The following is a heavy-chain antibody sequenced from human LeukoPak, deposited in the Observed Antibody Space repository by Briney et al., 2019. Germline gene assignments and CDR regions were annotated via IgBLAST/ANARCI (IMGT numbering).Heavy chain of an antibody. CDR2: MNPNSGNT. V-gene: IGHV1-8*01. J-gene: IGHJ4*02. Sequence: GASVEVSCKASGYTFTSYDINWVRQVTGQGLEWMGWMNPNSGNTGYAQKFQGRVTMTRNTSISTAYMELSSLRSEDTAVYYCARAPGLVSYYDSSGYYYSGDFDYWGQGTLVTVSS. CDR1: GYTFTSYD. CDR3: ARAPGLVSYYDSSGYYYSGDFDY. D-gene: IGHD3-22*01.